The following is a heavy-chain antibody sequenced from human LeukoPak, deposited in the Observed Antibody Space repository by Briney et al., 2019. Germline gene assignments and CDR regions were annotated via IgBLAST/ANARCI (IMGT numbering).Heavy chain of an antibody. CDR1: GFTFRSYA. J-gene: IGHJ4*02. V-gene: IGHV3-30*14. Sequence: GGSLRLSCAASGFTFRSYAMHGVRQAPGKGLEGVEVISYDGRNKYYADSAKGRFTLSRNNSKKTLYPQMKRLRGHGQAGYYLAAVVVAATLDYWGQGTLVAVSS. D-gene: IGHD2-15*01. CDR2: ISYDGRNK. CDR3: AAVVVAATLDY.